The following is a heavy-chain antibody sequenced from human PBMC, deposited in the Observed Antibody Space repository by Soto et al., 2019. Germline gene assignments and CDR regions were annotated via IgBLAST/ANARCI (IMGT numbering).Heavy chain of an antibody. D-gene: IGHD6-19*01. CDR2: IIPIFGTA. J-gene: IGHJ6*02. V-gene: IGHV1-69*06. CDR1: GGTFSSYA. CDR3: ARLAVAGTYYYYYGMDV. Sequence: SVKVSCKASGGTFSSYAISWVRQAPGQGLEWMGGIIPIFGTANYAQKFQGRVTITADKSTSTAYMELSSLRSEDTAVYYCARLAVAGTYYYYYGMDVWGQGTTVTVSS.